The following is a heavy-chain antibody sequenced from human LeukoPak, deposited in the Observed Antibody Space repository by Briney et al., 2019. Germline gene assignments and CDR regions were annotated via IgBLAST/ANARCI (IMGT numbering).Heavy chain of an antibody. Sequence: GGSLRLSCAASGFIFSSYAMTWVRQAPGKGLEWVSGLSGSGDTTYYADSVKGRFTISRDNSKNTLYLQMNSLRAEDTALYYRAKCDFWSANDFFDVWGQGTMVTVSS. D-gene: IGHD3-3*01. CDR2: LSGSGDTT. J-gene: IGHJ3*01. CDR3: AKCDFWSANDFFDV. V-gene: IGHV3-23*01. CDR1: GFIFSSYA.